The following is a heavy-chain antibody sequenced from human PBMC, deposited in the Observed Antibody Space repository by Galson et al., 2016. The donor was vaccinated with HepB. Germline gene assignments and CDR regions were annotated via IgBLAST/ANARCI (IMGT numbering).Heavy chain of an antibody. CDR1: GGSISGYY. V-gene: IGHV4-4*07. Sequence: SETLSLTCTVSGGSISGYYWTWMRQPAGKGLEWIGRIYTSDITNYNPSLKSRVTMSVDMSKNQFFLKLSSVTAADTAMYYCARDVDWNHRYFYYGMDVWGKGTTVTVSS. D-gene: IGHD1-1*01. CDR3: ARDVDWNHRYFYYGMDV. CDR2: IYTSDIT. J-gene: IGHJ6*04.